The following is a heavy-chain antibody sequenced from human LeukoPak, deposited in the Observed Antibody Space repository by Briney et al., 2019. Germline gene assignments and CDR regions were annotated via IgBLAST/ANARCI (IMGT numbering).Heavy chain of an antibody. CDR1: RYTFTGYY. CDR2: INPNSGGT. V-gene: IGHV1-2*02. Sequence: GASVKVSCKASRYTFTGYYMHWVRQAPGQGLEWMGWINPNSGGTNYAQKFQGRVTMTRDTSISTAYMKLSRLRSDDTAVYYCARSSTVVTAIFDYWGQGTLVTVSS. J-gene: IGHJ4*02. D-gene: IGHD2-21*02. CDR3: ARSSTVVTAIFDY.